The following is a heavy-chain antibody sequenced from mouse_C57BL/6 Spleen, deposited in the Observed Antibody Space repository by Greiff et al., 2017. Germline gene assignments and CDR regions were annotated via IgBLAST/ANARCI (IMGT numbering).Heavy chain of an antibody. J-gene: IGHJ1*03. CDR3: AIWDRWYFDV. V-gene: IGHV1-69*01. CDR1: GYTFTSYW. Sequence: QVQLKQPGAELVMPGASVKLSCKASGYTFTSYWMHWVKQRPGQGLEWIGEIDPSDSYTNYNQKFKGKSTLTVDKSSSTAYMQLSSLTSEDSAVYYCAIWDRWYFDVWGTGTTVTVSS. CDR2: IDPSDSYT. D-gene: IGHD4-1*01.